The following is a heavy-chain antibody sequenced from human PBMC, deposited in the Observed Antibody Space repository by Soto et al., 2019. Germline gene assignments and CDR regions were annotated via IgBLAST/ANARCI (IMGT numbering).Heavy chain of an antibody. CDR1: GFDFSNYG. D-gene: IGHD3-3*02. Sequence: EVQLLESGGGLVQPGGSLRISCAASGFDFSNYGMSWVRQAPGKGLEWVSAISGTAHTSYYAASVKGRFTISRDNSKNTLYLPMNRPRGEDTAVYFCVKDAPQPFSDWGQGTLVTVSS. CDR3: VKDAPQPFSD. CDR2: ISGTAHTS. V-gene: IGHV3-23*01. J-gene: IGHJ4*02.